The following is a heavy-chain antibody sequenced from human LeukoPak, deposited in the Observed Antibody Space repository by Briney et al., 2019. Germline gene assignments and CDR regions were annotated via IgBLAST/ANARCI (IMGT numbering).Heavy chain of an antibody. D-gene: IGHD1-1*01. V-gene: IGHV4-39*02. CDR1: GGSISSSSYY. Sequence: PSETLSLTCTVSGGSISSSSYYWGWIRQPPGKGLEWIGSIYYSGSTYYNPSLKSRVTISVDTSKNQFSLKLSSVTAADTAVYYCAKDRRGNAPRGAFDIWGQGTMVTVSS. J-gene: IGHJ3*02. CDR3: AKDRRGNAPRGAFDI. CDR2: IYYSGST.